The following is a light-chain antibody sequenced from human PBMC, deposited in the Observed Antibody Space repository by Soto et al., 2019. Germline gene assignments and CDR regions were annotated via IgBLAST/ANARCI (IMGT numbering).Light chain of an antibody. V-gene: IGKV3-15*01. CDR3: QQYNNWPPT. CDR1: QSVNSY. J-gene: IGKJ1*01. CDR2: GAS. Sequence: EIVMTQSPATLSVSPGERASLPCRASQSVNSYLAWCEQKPGQAPRLLIYGASTRATGIPARFSGSGSGTEFTLTISSLQSEDFAVYYCQQYNNWPPTFGQGTKVDI.